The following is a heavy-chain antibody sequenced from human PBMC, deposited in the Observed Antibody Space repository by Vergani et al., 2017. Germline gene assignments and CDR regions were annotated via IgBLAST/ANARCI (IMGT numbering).Heavy chain of an antibody. V-gene: IGHV5-10-1*03. CDR3: ARQDCSSTSCERAFDI. J-gene: IGHJ3*02. Sequence: EVQLVQSGAEVKKPGESLRISCKGSGYSFTSYWISWVRQMPGKGLEWMGRIDPSDSDTTYSPSFQGQVTISAYKSISTAYLQWSSLKASDTAMYYCARQDCSSTSCERAFDIWGQGTMVTVSS. CDR2: IDPSDSDT. CDR1: GYSFTSYW. D-gene: IGHD2-2*01.